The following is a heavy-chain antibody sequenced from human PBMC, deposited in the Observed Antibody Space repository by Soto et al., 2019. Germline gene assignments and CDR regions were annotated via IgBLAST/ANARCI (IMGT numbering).Heavy chain of an antibody. CDR2: IYYSGTT. CDR1: GGSISSGGFY. V-gene: IGHV4-31*02. Sequence: PSETLSLTYTVSGGSISSGGFYWSWIRQHPGKGLEWIGYIYYSGTTYYNPSLKSRVTISLDTSKNQFSLKLSSVTAADTAVYYCVREIEYYGSGSHEFDPWGQGTLVTVSS. J-gene: IGHJ5*02. D-gene: IGHD3-10*01. CDR3: VREIEYYGSGSHEFDP.